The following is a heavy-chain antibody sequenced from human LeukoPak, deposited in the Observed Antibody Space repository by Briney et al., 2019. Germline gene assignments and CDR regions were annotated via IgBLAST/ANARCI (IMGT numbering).Heavy chain of an antibody. V-gene: IGHV1-8*01. D-gene: IGHD3-22*01. CDR3: ARGGYYYDSSGYSSNAFDI. CDR1: GYTFTSYD. Sequence: ASVKVSCKASGYTFTSYDINWVRQATAHGLEWMGWMNPNSGNTGYAQKFQGRVTMTRNTSISTAYMELSSLRSDNAAVSYCARGGYYYDSSGYSSNAFDIWGQGTMVTVSS. J-gene: IGHJ3*02. CDR2: MNPNSGNT.